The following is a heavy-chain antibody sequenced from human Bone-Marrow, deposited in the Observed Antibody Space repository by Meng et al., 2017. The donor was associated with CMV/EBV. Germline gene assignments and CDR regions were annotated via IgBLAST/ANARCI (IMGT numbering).Heavy chain of an antibody. Sequence: LKISCAASGFTVSSNYMSWVRQAPGKGLEWVSVIYSGGSTYYADSVKGRFTISRDNSKNTLYLQMNSLRAEDTAVYYCARGKYSSSWYGMDVWGQGTTVTVSS. D-gene: IGHD6-13*01. CDR1: GFTVSSNY. V-gene: IGHV3-53*01. CDR2: IYSGGST. J-gene: IGHJ6*02. CDR3: ARGKYSSSWYGMDV.